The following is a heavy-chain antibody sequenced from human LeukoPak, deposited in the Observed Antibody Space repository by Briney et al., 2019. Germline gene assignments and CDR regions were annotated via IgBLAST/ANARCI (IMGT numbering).Heavy chain of an antibody. CDR2: LTGTGGTT. Sequence: GGSLRLSCAASGFTFSDYAMTWVRQAPGKGLEWVSTLTGTGGTTFYADSVKGRFTISRDNAKNSLYLQMNSLRAEDTAVYYCARVQYSSSSTKDYWGQGTLVTVSS. J-gene: IGHJ4*02. CDR1: GFTFSDYA. CDR3: ARVQYSSSSTKDY. V-gene: IGHV3-23*01. D-gene: IGHD6-6*01.